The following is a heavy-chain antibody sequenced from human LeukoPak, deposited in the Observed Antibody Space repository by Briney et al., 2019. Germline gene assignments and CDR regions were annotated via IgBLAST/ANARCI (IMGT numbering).Heavy chain of an antibody. CDR2: INHSGST. V-gene: IGHV4-34*01. D-gene: IGHD6-13*01. Sequence: SETLSLTCTVSGGSFSGYYWSWIRQPPGKGLEWIGEINHSGSTNYNPSLKSRVTISVDTSKNQFSLKLSSVTAADTAVYYCARLTRYSSTLRYFDYWGQGTLVTVSS. J-gene: IGHJ4*02. CDR1: GGSFSGYY. CDR3: ARLTRYSSTLRYFDY.